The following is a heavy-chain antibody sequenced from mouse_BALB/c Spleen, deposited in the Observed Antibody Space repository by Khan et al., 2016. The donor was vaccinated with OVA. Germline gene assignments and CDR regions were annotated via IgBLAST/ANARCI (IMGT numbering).Heavy chain of an antibody. CDR1: GYTFIDYW. D-gene: IGHD2-1*01. Sequence: QVQLQQPGAELAKPGASLKMSCKASGYTFIDYWIHWVKQRPGQGLEWIGYIDPNNGYIKFNQKFKDKATLTADKSSNTAYMQLPSLTSEDSAVYYWGRRGVYGIFTYWGQGTLVTVSA. V-gene: IGHV1-7*01. CDR2: IDPNNGYI. J-gene: IGHJ3*01. CDR3: GRRGVYGIFTY.